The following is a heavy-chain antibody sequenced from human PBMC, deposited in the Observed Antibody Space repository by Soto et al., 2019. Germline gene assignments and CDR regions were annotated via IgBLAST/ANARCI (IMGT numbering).Heavy chain of an antibody. CDR3: ARFPQTAIVGAAYFDY. CDR2: IILPFGTA. J-gene: IGHJ4*02. Sequence: SVKVSCKASGGTFSNYAISWVRQAPGQGLEWMGGIILPFGTANYAQKFQGRVTITADKSTSTAYMELSSLRSEDTAVYYCARFPQTAIVGAAYFDYWGQGTLVTVSS. V-gene: IGHV1-69*06. D-gene: IGHD1-26*01. CDR1: GGTFSNYA.